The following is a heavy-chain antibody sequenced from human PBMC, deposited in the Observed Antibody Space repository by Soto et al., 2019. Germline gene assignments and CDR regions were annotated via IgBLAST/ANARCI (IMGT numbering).Heavy chain of an antibody. CDR3: ARAPFYDILTGYPVPLYFDY. V-gene: IGHV1-18*01. Sequence: PSVKVSCKASGYTFTSYGISWVRQAPGQGLEWMGWISAYNGNTNYAQKLQGRVTMTTDASTSTAYMELRSLRSDDTAVYYCARAPFYDILTGYPVPLYFDYWGQGTLVTVSS. CDR1: GYTFTSYG. D-gene: IGHD3-9*01. J-gene: IGHJ4*02. CDR2: ISAYNGNT.